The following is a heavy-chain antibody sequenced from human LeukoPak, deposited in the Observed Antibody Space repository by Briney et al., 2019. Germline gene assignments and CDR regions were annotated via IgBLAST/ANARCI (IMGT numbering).Heavy chain of an antibody. J-gene: IGHJ3*02. CDR1: GYTFTSNY. CDR2: TSPSGGST. CDR3: ARGSSSGIVDAFDI. V-gene: IGHV1-46*01. D-gene: IGHD3-22*01. Sequence: ASVKVSCKAFGYTFTSNYMHWVRQAPGQGPEWMGVTSPSGGSTTYAQKFQGRVTLTRDMSTSTDYLELSSLRSEDTAVYYCARGSSSGIVDAFDIWGQGTMVTVSS.